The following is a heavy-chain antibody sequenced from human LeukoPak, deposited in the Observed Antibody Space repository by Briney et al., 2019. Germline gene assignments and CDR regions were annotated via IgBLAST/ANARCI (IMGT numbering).Heavy chain of an antibody. J-gene: IGHJ4*02. CDR3: ARGYVGYGSYYFDY. CDR2: IYYSGST. Sequence: SETLSLTCTVSGGSLSSYYWSWIRQHPGKGLEWIGYIYYSGSTYYNPSLTSRVTISVDTSKNQFSLKLSSVTAADTAVYYCARGYVGYGSYYFDYWGQGTLVTVSS. D-gene: IGHD3-10*01. CDR1: GGSLSSYY. V-gene: IGHV4-59*06.